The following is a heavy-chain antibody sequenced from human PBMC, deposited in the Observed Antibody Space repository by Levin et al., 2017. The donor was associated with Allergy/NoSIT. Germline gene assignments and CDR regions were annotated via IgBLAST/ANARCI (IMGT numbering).Heavy chain of an antibody. CDR3: ARRRGQPILVRGVLGRTDTSEGPYYYYYMDV. J-gene: IGHJ6*03. CDR2: VYYSGSS. Sequence: SETLSLTCTVSGTSITNKDYYWVWIRQSPGRGLEWIGNVYYSGSSYYNPSLKSRVTISVDTSKKQFSLKLTSVTAADTAVYYCARRRGQPILVRGVLGRTDTSEGPYYYYYMDVWGKGTTVTVSS. D-gene: IGHD3-10*01. V-gene: IGHV4-39*01. CDR1: GTSITNKDYY.